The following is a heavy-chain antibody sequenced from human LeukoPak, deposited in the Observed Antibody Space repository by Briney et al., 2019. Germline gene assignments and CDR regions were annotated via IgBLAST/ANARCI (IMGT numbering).Heavy chain of an antibody. V-gene: IGHV3-23*01. CDR1: GFTFSSYA. CDR3: AGGGYSSGWRPYYFDY. Sequence: GESLRLSCAASGFTFSSYAMSWVRQAPGKGLEWVSAISGSGGSTYYADSVKGRFTISRDNSKNTLYLQMNSLRAEDTAVYYCAGGGYSSGWRPYYFDYWGQGTLVTVSS. D-gene: IGHD6-19*01. CDR2: ISGSGGST. J-gene: IGHJ4*02.